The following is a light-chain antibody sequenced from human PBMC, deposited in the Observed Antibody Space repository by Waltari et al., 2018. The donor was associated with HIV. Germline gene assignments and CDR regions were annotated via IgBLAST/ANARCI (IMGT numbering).Light chain of an antibody. CDR2: EVT. V-gene: IGLV2-14*01. Sequence: QSALTQPASVSGSPGQSITISCTGTSSDVGAYKYVSWYQQHPGRAPKLLIYEVTKRPSGVSNRFSGSKSGNTASLTISGLQAEDESDYYCGSYTSSSTVIFGGGTKVTVL. CDR1: SSDVGAYKY. CDR3: GSYTSSSTVI. J-gene: IGLJ2*01.